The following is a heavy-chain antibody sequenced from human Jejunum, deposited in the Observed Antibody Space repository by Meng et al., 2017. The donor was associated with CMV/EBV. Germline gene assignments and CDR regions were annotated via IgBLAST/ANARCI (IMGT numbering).Heavy chain of an antibody. V-gene: IGHV3-72*01. Sequence: FSDHYMDWVSQGPEKGLEWVGRTKSKAKSYTTEYAASVKGRFTISRDTSRNSLYLQMNSLKTEDTAIYYCATLGYCSGTSCYTSGYWGQGTLVTVSS. CDR2: TKSKAKSYTT. D-gene: IGHD2-2*02. CDR1: FSDHY. CDR3: ATLGYCSGTSCYTSGY. J-gene: IGHJ4*02.